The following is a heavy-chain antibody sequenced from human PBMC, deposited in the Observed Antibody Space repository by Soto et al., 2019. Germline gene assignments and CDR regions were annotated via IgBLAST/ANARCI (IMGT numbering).Heavy chain of an antibody. J-gene: IGHJ4*02. V-gene: IGHV3-48*01. CDR2: ISSSSSTI. CDR3: AREGDRGIAGYCTNGVCYSSGWYYDY. D-gene: IGHD2-8*01. Sequence: GGSLRLSCAASGFTFSSYSMNWVRQAPGKGLEWVSYISSSSSTIYYADSVKGRFTISRDNAKNSLYLQMNSLRAEDTAVYYCAREGDRGIAGYCTNGVCYSSGWYYDYWGQGTLVTVSS. CDR1: GFTFSSYS.